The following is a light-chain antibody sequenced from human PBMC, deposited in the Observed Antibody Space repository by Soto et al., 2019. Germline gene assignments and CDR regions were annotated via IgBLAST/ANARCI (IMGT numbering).Light chain of an antibody. CDR3: QQYNNWTRT. CDR1: QSVSRN. Sequence: EIVMTQSPATLSVSPGERATLSCRASQSVSRNLAWYQQKPGQAPRLLIYGASTRATGIPARFSVSGSGTEFTLTISSLQHEDFAVYYCQQYNNWTRTFGQGTKVDIK. V-gene: IGKV3-15*01. CDR2: GAS. J-gene: IGKJ1*01.